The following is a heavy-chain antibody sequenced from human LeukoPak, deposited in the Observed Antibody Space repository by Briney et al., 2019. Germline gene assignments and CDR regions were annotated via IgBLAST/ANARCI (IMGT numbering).Heavy chain of an antibody. CDR1: GFTFSDYN. Sequence: GGSLRLSCAASGFTFSDYNMTWVRQAPGKGLDGVSYITDSGNTIHYADSVKGRFTISRDNAKNSLYLQMNSLRAEDTAVYYCARSIGLTGRGVDVWGQGTTVTVSS. J-gene: IGHJ6*02. CDR3: ARSIGLTGRGVDV. V-gene: IGHV3-11*01. D-gene: IGHD3-9*01. CDR2: ITDSGNTI.